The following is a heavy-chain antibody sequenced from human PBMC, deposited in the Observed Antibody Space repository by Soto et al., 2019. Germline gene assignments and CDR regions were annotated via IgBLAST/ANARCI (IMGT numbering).Heavy chain of an antibody. V-gene: IGHV4-30-4*01. CDR3: ARERGEYSVSAVY. Sequence: QVQLQESGPGLVKPSQTLSLTCTVSGGSISSGDYYWSWIRQPPGKGLEWIGYIYYSGSTYYNPSRKSRVNISVDTSKNQFSLKLSSVTAADTAVYYCARERGEYSVSAVYWGQGTLVTVSS. CDR1: GGSISSGDYY. D-gene: IGHD2-15*01. J-gene: IGHJ4*02. CDR2: IYYSGST.